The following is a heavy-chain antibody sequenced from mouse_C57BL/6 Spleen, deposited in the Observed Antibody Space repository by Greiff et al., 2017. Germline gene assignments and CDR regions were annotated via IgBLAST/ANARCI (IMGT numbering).Heavy chain of an antibody. CDR2: INPSTGGT. CDR1: GYSFTGYY. V-gene: IGHV1-42*01. CDR3: ARGKFYFDY. Sequence: VQLKESGPELVKPGASVKISCKASGYSFTGYYMNWVKQSPEKSLEWIGEINPSTGGTTYNQKFKAKATLTVDKSSSTAYMQLKSLTSEDSAVYYCARGKFYFDYWGQGTTLTVSS. J-gene: IGHJ2*01.